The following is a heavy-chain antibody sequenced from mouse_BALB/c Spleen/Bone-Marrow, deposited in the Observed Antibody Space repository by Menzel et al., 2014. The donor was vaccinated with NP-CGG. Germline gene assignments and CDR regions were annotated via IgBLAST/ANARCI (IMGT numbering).Heavy chain of an antibody. CDR2: IDPSDSYT. CDR1: GYTFTSYW. J-gene: IGHJ4*01. Sequence: QVQLKEPGAELVKPGASVKLSCKASGYTFTSYWMHWVKQRPGQGLEWIGEIDPSDSYTNYNQKFEGKATLTVDKSSSTAYMQLSSLTSEDSAVYYCATARATSYAMDYWGQGTSVTVSS. V-gene: IGHV1-69*02. D-gene: IGHD3-1*01. CDR3: ATARATSYAMDY.